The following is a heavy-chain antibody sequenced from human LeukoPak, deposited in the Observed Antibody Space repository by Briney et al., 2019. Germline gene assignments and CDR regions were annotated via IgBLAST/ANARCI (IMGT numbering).Heavy chain of an antibody. J-gene: IGHJ6*03. CDR1: GGSFSGYY. CDR3: ARGNVYCSSTSCYFRYYYYYMDV. CDR2: INHSGST. V-gene: IGHV4-34*01. Sequence: SSETLSLTCAVYGGSFSGYYWSWIRQPPGKGLEWIGEINHSGSTNYNPSLKSRVTISVDTSKNQFSLKLSSVTAADTAVYYCARGNVYCSSTSCYFRYYYYYMDVWGKGTTVTVSS. D-gene: IGHD2-2*01.